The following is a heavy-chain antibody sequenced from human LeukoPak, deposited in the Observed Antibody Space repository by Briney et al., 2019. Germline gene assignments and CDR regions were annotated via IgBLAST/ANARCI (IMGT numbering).Heavy chain of an antibody. Sequence: PSETLSLTCTVSGGSISNYYWSWIRQPPGKGLEWIGYIYYSGSTNYNPSLTSRVTISVDTSKNQFSLKLSSVTAADTAVYYCARHYYGSGSYYNFDYWGQGTLVTVSS. CDR3: ARHYYGSGSYYNFDY. J-gene: IGHJ4*02. D-gene: IGHD3-10*01. CDR2: IYYSGST. CDR1: GGSISNYY. V-gene: IGHV4-59*08.